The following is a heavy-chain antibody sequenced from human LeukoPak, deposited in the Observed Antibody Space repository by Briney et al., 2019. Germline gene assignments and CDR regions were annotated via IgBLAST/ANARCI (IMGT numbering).Heavy chain of an antibody. CDR3: AVVGATTGDY. V-gene: IGHV4-34*01. D-gene: IGHD1-26*01. CDR2: INHSGST. CDR1: GGSFSCYY. Sequence: SETLSLPCAVYGGSFSCYYWSWIRPPPGKGLEWIGEINHSGSTNYNPSLKSRVTISVDTSKNQFSLKLSSVTAADTAVYYCAVVGATTGDYWGQGTLVTVSS. J-gene: IGHJ4*02.